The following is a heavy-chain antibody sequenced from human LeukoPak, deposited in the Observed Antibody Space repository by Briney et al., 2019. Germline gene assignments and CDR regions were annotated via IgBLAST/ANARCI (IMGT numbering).Heavy chain of an antibody. CDR3: ARAYRFRFDP. Sequence: SETLSLTCTVSVGSISTGDFYWAWIRQPPGKGLEWIGYIYYSGSTNYNPSLKSRVTMSVDTSKNQFSLKLSSVTAADTAVYYCARAYRFRFDPWGQGTLVTVSS. J-gene: IGHJ5*02. D-gene: IGHD4-11*01. V-gene: IGHV4-61*08. CDR1: VGSISTGDFY. CDR2: IYYSGST.